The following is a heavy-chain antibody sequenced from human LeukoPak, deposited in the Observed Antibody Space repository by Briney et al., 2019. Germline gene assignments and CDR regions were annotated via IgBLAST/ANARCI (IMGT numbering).Heavy chain of an antibody. V-gene: IGHV7-4-1*02. D-gene: IGHD6-13*01. CDR2: INTNTGNP. J-gene: IGHJ4*02. CDR1: GYTFTSYA. CDR3: ASPYRRNAAAALDY. Sequence: ASVKVSCKASGYTFTSYAMNWVRQAPGQGLEWMGWINTNTGNPTYAQGFTGRFVFSLDTSVSTAYLQISSLKAEDTAVYYWASPYRRNAAAALDYWAQGPLVTAPS.